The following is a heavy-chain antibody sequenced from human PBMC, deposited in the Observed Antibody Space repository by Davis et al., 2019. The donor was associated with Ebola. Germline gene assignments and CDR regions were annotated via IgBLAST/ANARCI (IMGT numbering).Heavy chain of an antibody. CDR2: IYSGDST. V-gene: IGHV3-53*04. CDR1: GFTVSSNY. J-gene: IGHJ6*02. CDR3: ARSEGDILDYGMDV. Sequence: GESLKISCAASGFTVSSNYMNWVRQAPGKGLEWVSIIYSGDSTYYADPVKGRFTISRHNSKNTMYLQMNSLRTEDTAVYFCARSEGDILDYGMDVWGQGTTVTVSS. D-gene: IGHD2-21*01.